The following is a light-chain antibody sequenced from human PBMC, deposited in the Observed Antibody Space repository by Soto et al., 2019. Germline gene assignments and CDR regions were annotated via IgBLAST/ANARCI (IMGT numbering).Light chain of an antibody. CDR2: GAS. CDR3: QQSFSSQFT. J-gene: IGKJ3*01. V-gene: IGKV1-39*01. Sequence: DIQMTQSPSSLSASVGDRYSITCRASQSIRSHLNWFQHKPGKAPKVLIYGASSLQGGVPSRFSSSASETDFTLTIKSLQPEDFATYYYQQSFSSQFTFGPGSKEDVK. CDR1: QSIRSH.